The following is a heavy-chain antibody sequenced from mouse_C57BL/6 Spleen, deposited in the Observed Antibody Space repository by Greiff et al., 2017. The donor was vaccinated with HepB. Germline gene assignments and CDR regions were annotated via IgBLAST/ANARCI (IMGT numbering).Heavy chain of an antibody. CDR2: ISSGSSTI. D-gene: IGHD2-4*01. CDR1: GFTFSDYG. Sequence: EVKLVESGGGLVKPGGSLKLSCAASGFTFSDYGMHWVRQAPEKGLEWVAYISSGSSTIYYADTVKGRFTISRDNAKNTLFLQMTSLRSEDTAMYYCAREDYDGLYYAMDYWGQGTSVTVSS. CDR3: AREDYDGLYYAMDY. V-gene: IGHV5-17*01. J-gene: IGHJ4*01.